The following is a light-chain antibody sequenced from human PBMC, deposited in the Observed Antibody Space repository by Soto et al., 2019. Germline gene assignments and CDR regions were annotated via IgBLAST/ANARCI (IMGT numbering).Light chain of an antibody. V-gene: IGKV3-20*01. CDR1: QSVTSGY. J-gene: IGKJ2*01. CDR2: NTS. Sequence: EIVVTQSPGTLSLSPGERATLSCRASQSVTSGYLAWYQQKTGQAPRLLIHNTSRRAAGIPDRFSGSGSGTDFTLTISRLEPEDFAVYYCQHYVTSPGYTFGQGTRLEIK. CDR3: QHYVTSPGYT.